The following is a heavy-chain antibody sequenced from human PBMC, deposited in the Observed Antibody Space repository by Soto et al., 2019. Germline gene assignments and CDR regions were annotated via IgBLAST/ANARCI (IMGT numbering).Heavy chain of an antibody. CDR1: GGTFSSYA. V-gene: IGHV1-69*05. Sequence: QVQLVQSGAEVKKPGSSVKVSCKASGGTFSSYAISWVRQAPGQGLEWMGGIIPIFGTANYAQKFQGRVTXPXAXSPXPAYMELSSLRAEDTAVYYCARHVPAAGYYYGMDVWGQGTTVTVSS. CDR2: IIPIFGTA. CDR3: ARHVPAAGYYYGMDV. J-gene: IGHJ6*02. D-gene: IGHD2-2*01.